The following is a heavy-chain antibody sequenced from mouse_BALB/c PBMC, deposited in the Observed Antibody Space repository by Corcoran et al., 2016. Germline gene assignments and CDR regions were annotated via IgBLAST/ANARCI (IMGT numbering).Heavy chain of an antibody. CDR3: AREPYAMDY. CDR2: INTYTGEP. V-gene: IGHV9-3-1*01. J-gene: IGHJ4*01. CDR1: GDTFTNYG. Sequence: QIQLVQSGPELKKPGETVKISCTASGDTFTNYGLNWVKQAPGKGLKWMGWINTYTGEPTYADDFKGRFAFSLETSASTAYLQINNLKNEDTATYFCAREPYAMDYWGQGTSVTVSS.